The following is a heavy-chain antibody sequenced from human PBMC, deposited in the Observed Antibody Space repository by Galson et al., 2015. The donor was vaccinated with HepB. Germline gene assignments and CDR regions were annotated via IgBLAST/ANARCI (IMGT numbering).Heavy chain of an antibody. D-gene: IGHD3-10*01. J-gene: IGHJ5*02. Sequence: SSGDYYWSWIRQPPGKGLEWIGYIYYSGSTYYNPSLKSRVTISVDTSKNQFSLKLSSVTAADTAVYYCARDALRRSYIWGPGPLDPWGQGTLVTVSS. CDR1: SSGDYY. CDR2: IYYSGST. V-gene: IGHV4-30-4*01. CDR3: ARDALRRSYIWGPGPLDP.